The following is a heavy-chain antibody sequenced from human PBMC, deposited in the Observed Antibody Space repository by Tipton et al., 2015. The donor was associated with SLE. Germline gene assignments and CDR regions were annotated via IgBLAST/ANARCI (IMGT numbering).Heavy chain of an antibody. J-gene: IGHJ4*02. CDR1: GYSISSGYY. V-gene: IGHV4-38-2*02. CDR3: ARHTGASPFDS. CDR2: FHHKGSS. D-gene: IGHD3-10*01. Sequence: TLSLTCSVTGYSISSGYYWGWIRQPPGRGLEWIGSFHHKGSSYYSPSLGSRVTISGDTSRNQFSLTLSSVTAADTAVYYCARHTGASPFDSWGQGTLVTVSS.